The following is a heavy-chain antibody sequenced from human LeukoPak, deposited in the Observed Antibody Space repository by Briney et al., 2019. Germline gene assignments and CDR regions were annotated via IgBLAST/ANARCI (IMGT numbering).Heavy chain of an antibody. Sequence: PSETLPLTCTVSGGSISSYYWSWIRQPPGKGLEWIGYIYYSGSTNYNPSLKSRVTISVDTSKNQFSLKLCSVTAADTAVYYCARHTGDSSGYNYYGMDVWGQGTTVTVSS. CDR2: IYYSGST. V-gene: IGHV4-59*08. CDR3: ARHTGDSSGYNYYGMDV. D-gene: IGHD3-22*01. J-gene: IGHJ6*02. CDR1: GGSISSYY.